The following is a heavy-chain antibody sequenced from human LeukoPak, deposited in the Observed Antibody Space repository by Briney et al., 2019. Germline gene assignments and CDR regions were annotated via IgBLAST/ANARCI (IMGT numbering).Heavy chain of an antibody. CDR1: GYTFTSYG. D-gene: IGHD4-17*01. CDR3: ASHPHDYGDYRLDY. V-gene: IGHV1-18*01. Sequence: ASVKVSCKASGYTFTSYGISWVRQAPGQGLEWMGWISAYNGNTNYAQKLQGRVTMTTDTSTSTAYMELRSLRSDDTAVYYCASHPHDYGDYRLDYWGQGTLVTVSS. J-gene: IGHJ4*02. CDR2: ISAYNGNT.